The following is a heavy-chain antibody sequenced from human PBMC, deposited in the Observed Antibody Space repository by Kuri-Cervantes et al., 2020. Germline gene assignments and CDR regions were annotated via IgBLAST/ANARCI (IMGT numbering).Heavy chain of an antibody. CDR3: AREGVPSIAAAGTGYYYYYMDV. CDR2: INNDSSTM. Sequence: GESLKISCAGSGFIFGSYSMNWVRQAPGKGPEWISYINNDSSTMYYAESVKGRFTIARDNAKNSLYLQMNSLRAEDTAVYYCAREGVPSIAAAGTGYYYYYMDVWGKGTTVTVSS. J-gene: IGHJ6*03. CDR1: GFIFGSYS. V-gene: IGHV3-48*04. D-gene: IGHD6-13*01.